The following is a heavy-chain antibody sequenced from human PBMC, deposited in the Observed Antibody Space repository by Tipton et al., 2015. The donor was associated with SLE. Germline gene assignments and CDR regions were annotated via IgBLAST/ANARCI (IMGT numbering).Heavy chain of an antibody. J-gene: IGHJ6*02. Sequence: TLSLTCTVSGGSISSSSYYWGWIRQPPGKGLEWIGSIYYSGSTNYNPSLKSRVTISVDTSKNQFSLKLSSVTAADTAVYYCARGGAAAGTRLSGMDVWGQGTTVTVSS. CDR1: GGSISSSSYY. V-gene: IGHV4-39*07. CDR2: IYYSGST. D-gene: IGHD6-13*01. CDR3: ARGGAAAGTRLSGMDV.